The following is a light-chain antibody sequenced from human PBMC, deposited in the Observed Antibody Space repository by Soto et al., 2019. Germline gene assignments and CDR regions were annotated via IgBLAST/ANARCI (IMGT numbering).Light chain of an antibody. Sequence: IQMTQSPSSLSASVGDRVTITCRASQDINQYLAWYQQRPGTVPKLLIYSASTLQSGVPSRFSGSRSGTDFTLTISSLQPEDVATYYCQKYSGVPVTFGQGTRLEIK. CDR1: QDINQY. J-gene: IGKJ5*01. V-gene: IGKV1-27*01. CDR2: SAS. CDR3: QKYSGVPVT.